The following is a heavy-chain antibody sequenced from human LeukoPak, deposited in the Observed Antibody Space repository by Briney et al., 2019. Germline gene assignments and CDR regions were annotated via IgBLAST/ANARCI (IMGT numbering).Heavy chain of an antibody. CDR3: ARVQAPATVTTRLDFDY. D-gene: IGHD4-17*01. J-gene: IGHJ4*02. CDR2: INSNSGGT. V-gene: IGHV1-2*02. Sequence: ASVKVSCKASGYTFTGYYMHWVRQAPGQGLEWMGWINSNSGGTNYAQKFQGRVTMTRDTSISTAYMELSRLRSDDTAVYYCARVQAPATVTTRLDFDYWGQGTLVTVSS. CDR1: GYTFTGYY.